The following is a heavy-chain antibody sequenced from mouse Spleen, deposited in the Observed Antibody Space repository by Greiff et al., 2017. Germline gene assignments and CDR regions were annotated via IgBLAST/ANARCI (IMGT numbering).Heavy chain of an antibody. CDR2: ISNGGGST. D-gene: IGHD1-1*01. CDR3: ARRSYYDWYFDV. Sequence: EVMLVESGGGLVQPGGSLKLSCAASGFTFSDYYMYWVRQTPEKRLEWVAYISNGGGSTYYPDTVKGRFTISRDNAKNTLYLQMSRLKSEDTAMYYCARRSYYDWYFDVWGTGTTVTVSS. J-gene: IGHJ1*03. CDR1: GFTFSDYY. V-gene: IGHV5-12*01.